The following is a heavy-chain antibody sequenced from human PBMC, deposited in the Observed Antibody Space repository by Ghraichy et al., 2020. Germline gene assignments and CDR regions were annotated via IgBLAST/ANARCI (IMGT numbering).Heavy chain of an antibody. CDR3: ARDRGSSWYNPHYYMDV. CDR2: INPNSGGT. V-gene: IGHV1-2*04. Sequence: ASVKVSCKASGYTFTGYYMHWVRQAPGQGLEWMGWINPNSGGTNYAQKFQGWVTMTRDTSISTAYMELSRLRSADTAVYYCARDRGSSWYNPHYYMDVWGKGTTVTVSS. CDR1: GYTFTGYY. D-gene: IGHD6-13*01. J-gene: IGHJ6*03.